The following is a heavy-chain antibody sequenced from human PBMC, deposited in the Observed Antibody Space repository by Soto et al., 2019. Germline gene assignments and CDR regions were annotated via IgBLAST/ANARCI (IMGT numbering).Heavy chain of an antibody. Sequence: QVQLVQSGAEVKKPGASVKVSCKASGYTFTSYGISWVRQAPGQGLEWMGWISAYNGNTNYAQKLQGRVTMTTDTSTSTAYIELRSLRSDDTAVYYCARDQRRVAMVTDYYYGMDVWGQGTTVTVSS. CDR3: ARDQRRVAMVTDYYYGMDV. CDR1: GYTFTSYG. V-gene: IGHV1-18*01. J-gene: IGHJ6*02. D-gene: IGHD5-18*01. CDR2: ISAYNGNT.